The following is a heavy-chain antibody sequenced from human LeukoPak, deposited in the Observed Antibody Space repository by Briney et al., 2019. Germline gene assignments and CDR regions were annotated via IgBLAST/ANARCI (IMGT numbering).Heavy chain of an antibody. CDR2: IYTSGST. V-gene: IGHV4-4*07. J-gene: IGHJ3*02. CDR1: GGSIGSYY. Sequence: PSETLSLTCTVSGGSIGSYYWSWIRQPAGKGLEWIGRIYTSGSTNYNPSLKSRVTMSVDTSKNQFSLKLSSVTAADTAVYYCAGRGGVATFWSDAFDIWGQGTMVTVSS. CDR3: AGRGGVATFWSDAFDI. D-gene: IGHD2/OR15-2a*01.